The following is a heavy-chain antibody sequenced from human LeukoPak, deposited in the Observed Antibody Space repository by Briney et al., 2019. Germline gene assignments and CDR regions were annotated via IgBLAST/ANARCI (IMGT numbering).Heavy chain of an antibody. CDR1: GFTFSSYG. J-gene: IGHJ4*02. V-gene: IGHV3-23*01. Sequence: GGSLRLSCAASGFTFSSYGMHWVRQAPGKGLEWVSGISDSGDTTYYADSVKGRFTVSRDNSKNALYLQMTSLRAEDTAIYYCAKDTAPSSTVLFGFWGQGTLVTVSS. D-gene: IGHD5-18*01. CDR2: ISDSGDTT. CDR3: AKDTAPSSTVLFGF.